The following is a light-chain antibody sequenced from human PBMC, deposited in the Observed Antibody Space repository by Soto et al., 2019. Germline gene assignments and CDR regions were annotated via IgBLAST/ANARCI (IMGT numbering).Light chain of an antibody. V-gene: IGLV2-8*01. CDR2: EVT. Sequence: QSVLSQPPSASGSPGQSVTISCTGTNSDIGAFTYVSWYQQHPGRAPRLIIYEVTKRPSGVPDRFSGSKSGNTASLTVSGLHVDDEADYFCSSYAVNKKLLFGGGTKLTV. CDR3: SSYAVNKKLL. J-gene: IGLJ2*01. CDR1: NSDIGAFTY.